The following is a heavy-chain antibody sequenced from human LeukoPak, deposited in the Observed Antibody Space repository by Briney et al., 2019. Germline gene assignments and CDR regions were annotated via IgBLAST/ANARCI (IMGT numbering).Heavy chain of an antibody. V-gene: IGHV4-61*02. CDR2: IYTSGST. CDR3: ARDPGIAARQAFDI. J-gene: IGHJ3*02. Sequence: PSETLSLTCTVSGGSISSDRYYWSCIRQPAGRGLECIGRIYTSGSTNYNPSLKSRVTLSVDTSKNQFSLKLSSVTAADTAVYYCARDPGIAARQAFDIWGQGTMVTVSS. CDR1: GGSISSDRYY. D-gene: IGHD6-6*01.